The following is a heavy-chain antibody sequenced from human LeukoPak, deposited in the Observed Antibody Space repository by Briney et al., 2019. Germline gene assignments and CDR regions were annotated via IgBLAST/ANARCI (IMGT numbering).Heavy chain of an antibody. CDR1: GGSISSSNW. CDR3: ARLRRGVWGSYRNSLPACFDP. V-gene: IGHV4-4*02. D-gene: IGHD3-16*02. Sequence: NPSGTLSFTCAVSGGSISSSNWWSWVRQPPEKGLGWIGEINHSGSTNYNPSLKSRVTISVDTSKNQFSLKLSSVTAADTAVYYCARLRRGVWGSYRNSLPACFDPWGQGTLVTVSS. CDR2: INHSGST. J-gene: IGHJ5*02.